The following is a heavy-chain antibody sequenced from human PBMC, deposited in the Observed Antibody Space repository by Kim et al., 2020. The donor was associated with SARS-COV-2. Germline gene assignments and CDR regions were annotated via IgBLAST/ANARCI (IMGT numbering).Heavy chain of an antibody. Sequence: GGSLRLSCAASGFTFSSYEMNWVRQAPGKGLEWVSYISSSGSTIYYADSVKGRFTISRDNAKNSLYLQMNSLRAEDTAVYYCARGYYDSSGYCLLTNWGQGTLVTVSS. CDR3: ARGYYDSSGYCLLTN. V-gene: IGHV3-48*03. CDR1: GFTFSSYE. J-gene: IGHJ4*02. D-gene: IGHD3-22*01. CDR2: ISSSGSTI.